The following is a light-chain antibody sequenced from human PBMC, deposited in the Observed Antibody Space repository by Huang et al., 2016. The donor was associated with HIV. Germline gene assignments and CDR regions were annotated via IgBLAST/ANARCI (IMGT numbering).Light chain of an antibody. CDR1: QRVSCSY. Sequence: DIVLTPYPGTLALSPGERATLSCSASQRVSCSYLAWYQQKPGQAPRLLIYGAARRATGIPDRFSGSGSVTDFTLTISRLEPEDFAVYYCQQYGSSPLTCGGGTKVEIK. J-gene: IGKJ4*01. V-gene: IGKV3-20*01. CDR3: QQYGSSPLT. CDR2: GAA.